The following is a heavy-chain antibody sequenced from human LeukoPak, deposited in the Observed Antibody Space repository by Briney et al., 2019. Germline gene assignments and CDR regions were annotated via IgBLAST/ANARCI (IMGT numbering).Heavy chain of an antibody. J-gene: IGHJ4*02. Sequence: ASVKVSCKASGYTFTSYGISWVRQAPGQGLEWMGWISAYNGNTNYAQKLQGRVTMTTDTSTSTAYMELRSLRSDDTAVYYCARERDYYDSSGYVYWGQGTLSPSPQ. CDR1: GYTFTSYG. CDR2: ISAYNGNT. CDR3: ARERDYYDSSGYVY. D-gene: IGHD3-22*01. V-gene: IGHV1-18*01.